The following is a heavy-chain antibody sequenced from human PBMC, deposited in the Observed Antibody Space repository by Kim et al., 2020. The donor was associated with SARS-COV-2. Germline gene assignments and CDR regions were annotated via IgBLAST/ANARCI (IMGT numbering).Heavy chain of an antibody. V-gene: IGHV3-48*03. CDR2: ISSSGSTI. D-gene: IGHD6-19*01. CDR3: ARAVSVRGWLIAAKVDAFDI. Sequence: GGSLRLSCAASGFTFSSYEMNWVRQAPGKGLEWVSYISSSGSTIYYADSVKGRFTISRDNAKNSLYLQMNSLRAEDTAVYYCARAVSVRGWLIAAKVDAFDIWGQGTMVTVSS. CDR1: GFTFSSYE. J-gene: IGHJ3*02.